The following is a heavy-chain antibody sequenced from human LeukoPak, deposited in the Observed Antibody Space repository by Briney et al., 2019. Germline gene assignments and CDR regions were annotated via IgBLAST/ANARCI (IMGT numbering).Heavy chain of an antibody. D-gene: IGHD3-22*01. Sequence: GASVKVSCKASGGTFSSYAISWVRQAPGQGLEWMGGIIPIFGTANYAQKFQGRVTITADESTSTAYMELSSLRSEDTAVYYCASSARTYYYDSSGYLGSYWGQGTLVTVSS. J-gene: IGHJ4*02. CDR2: IIPIFGTA. CDR1: GGTFSSYA. CDR3: ASSARTYYYDSSGYLGSY. V-gene: IGHV1-69*13.